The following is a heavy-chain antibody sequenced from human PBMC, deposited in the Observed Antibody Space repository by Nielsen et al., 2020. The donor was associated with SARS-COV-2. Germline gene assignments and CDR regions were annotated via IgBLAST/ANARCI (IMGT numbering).Heavy chain of an antibody. Sequence: LRLSCAVYGGSFGGYYWSWIRQPPGKGLEWIGYIYYSGSTYYNPSLKSRVTISVDTSKNQFSLKLSSVTAADTAVYYCARYIPPDYYDSSGYEDYWGQGTLVTVSS. CDR1: GGSFGGYY. D-gene: IGHD3-22*01. CDR3: ARYIPPDYYDSSGYEDY. J-gene: IGHJ4*02. CDR2: IYYSGST. V-gene: IGHV4-30-4*08.